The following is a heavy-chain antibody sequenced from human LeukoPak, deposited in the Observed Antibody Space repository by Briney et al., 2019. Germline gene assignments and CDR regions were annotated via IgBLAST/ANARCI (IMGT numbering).Heavy chain of an antibody. CDR3: AKDNEYSSSSFFDY. V-gene: IGHV3-30*18. CDR1: GFTFSSYG. J-gene: IGHJ4*02. Sequence: GGSLRLSCAASGFTFSSYGMHWVRQAPGKGLEWVAVISYDGSNKYYGDSVKGRFTISRDNSKNTLYLQMNSLRPEDTAVYYCAKDNEYSSSSFFDYWGQGTLVTVSS. D-gene: IGHD6-6*01. CDR2: ISYDGSNK.